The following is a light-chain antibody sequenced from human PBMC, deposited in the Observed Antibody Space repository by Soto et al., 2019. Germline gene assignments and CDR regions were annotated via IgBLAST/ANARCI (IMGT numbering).Light chain of an antibody. V-gene: IGKV1-9*01. J-gene: IGKJ5*01. CDR3: QQRNYWQVT. Sequence: DIQLTQSPSFLSASVGDRVTITCRASQAISSYFAWYQQKPGKAPQLLIYAASTLQSGVPSRFSGKRSGTDFTLTISSLQPEDFATYYCQQRNYWQVTFGQGTRLEMK. CDR1: QAISSY. CDR2: AAS.